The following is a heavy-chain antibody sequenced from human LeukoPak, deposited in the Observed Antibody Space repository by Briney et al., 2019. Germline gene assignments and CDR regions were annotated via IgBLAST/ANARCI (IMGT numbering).Heavy chain of an antibody. J-gene: IGHJ6*03. CDR1: GFTFSGYW. V-gene: IGHV3-74*01. CDR2: INGDGSST. Sequence: GGSLILSCAASGFTFSGYWMHWVRQAPGKGLVWVSRINGDGSSTTYADSVKGRFTISRDNAKNSLYLQVNSLRAEDAAVYYCAKGAAGGGGVTNYYYYYMDVWGKGTTVTVSS. CDR3: AKGAAGGGGVTNYYYYYMDV. D-gene: IGHD3-3*01.